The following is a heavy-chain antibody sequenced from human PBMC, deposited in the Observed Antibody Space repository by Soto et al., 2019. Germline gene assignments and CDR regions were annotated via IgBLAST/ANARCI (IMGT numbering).Heavy chain of an antibody. CDR2: IYPGDSDT. Sequence: GESLKISCKGSGYSFTSYWISWVRQMPGKGLEWMGIIYPGDSDTRYSPSFQGQVTISADKSISTAYLQWSSLKASDTAMYYCARSIAALVDYYGMDVWGRGTTVTVSS. V-gene: IGHV5-51*01. CDR3: ARSIAALVDYYGMDV. J-gene: IGHJ6*02. CDR1: GYSFTSYW. D-gene: IGHD6-6*01.